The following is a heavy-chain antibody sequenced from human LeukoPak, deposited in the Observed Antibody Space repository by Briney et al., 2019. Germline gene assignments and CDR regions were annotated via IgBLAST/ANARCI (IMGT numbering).Heavy chain of an antibody. Sequence: PGGSLRLSCAASGFTFSTYWMTWVRQAPGKGLEWVANIKEDGGEKYYVDSVKGRFTISRDNSKNTLYLQMNSLRAEDTAVYYCAKEAGGARITMIVVVAPFDPWGQGTLVTVSS. V-gene: IGHV3-7*03. CDR1: GFTFSTYW. CDR3: AKEAGGARITMIVVVAPFDP. J-gene: IGHJ5*02. D-gene: IGHD3-22*01. CDR2: IKEDGGEK.